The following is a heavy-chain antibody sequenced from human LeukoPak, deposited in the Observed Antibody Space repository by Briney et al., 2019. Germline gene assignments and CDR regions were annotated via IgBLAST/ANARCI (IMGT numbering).Heavy chain of an antibody. CDR2: MFHSGST. D-gene: IGHD2/OR15-2a*01. CDR1: GYFISSGYY. V-gene: IGHV4-38-2*01. CDR3: ARAVAGKPYFFDY. Sequence: SETLSLTCAVSGYFISSGYYRGWIRQPPGKGLEWIGSMFHSGSTYYHPSLRSRVTISIDTSKNQFSLRLSSVTAADTAVYYCARAVAGKPYFFDYWGQGTLVTVSS. J-gene: IGHJ4*02.